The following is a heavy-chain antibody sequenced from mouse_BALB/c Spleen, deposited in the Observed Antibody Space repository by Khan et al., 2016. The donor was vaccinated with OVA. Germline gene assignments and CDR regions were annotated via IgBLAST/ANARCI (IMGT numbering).Heavy chain of an antibody. CDR2: ISYSGST. CDR3: ARTARIKY. J-gene: IGHJ2*01. CDR1: GYSITSGYG. Sequence: EVQLVETGPGLVKPSQSLSLTCTVTGYSITSGYGWNWIRQFPGNKLEWMGYISYSGSTNYNPSLKSRISITRDTSKNQFFLQLNSVTTEDTGTYYCARTARIKYWGQGTTLTVSS. D-gene: IGHD1-2*01. V-gene: IGHV3-2*02.